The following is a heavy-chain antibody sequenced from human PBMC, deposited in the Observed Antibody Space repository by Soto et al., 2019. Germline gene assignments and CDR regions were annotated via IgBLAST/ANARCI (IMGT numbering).Heavy chain of an antibody. CDR1: GFTFSSYG. CDR3: AKSSDVGED. D-gene: IGHD1-26*01. Sequence: QVELVESGGGVVQPGRSLRLSCSASGFTFSSYGMHWVRQTPGKGLEWVAVISYDGSNKYYADSVKGRFTISRDNSKNTLYLQMNSLRAEDTAVYHCAKSSDVGEDWGQGTLVTVSP. V-gene: IGHV3-30*18. CDR2: ISYDGSNK. J-gene: IGHJ4*02.